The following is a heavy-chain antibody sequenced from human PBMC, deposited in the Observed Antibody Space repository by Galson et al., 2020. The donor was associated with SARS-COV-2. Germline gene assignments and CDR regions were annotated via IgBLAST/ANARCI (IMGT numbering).Heavy chain of an antibody. CDR3: ARGGHSYYYYSSGYDDAVDI. J-gene: IGHJ3*02. CDR1: GFTFSSYG. Sequence: GGSLRLSCAAYGFTFSSYGMNWVRQAPGKGLEWVAVITYDGSTKYYADSVKGRFTISRDNSKNTLYLQMNSLRAEDTAVYYCARGGHSYYYYSSGYDDAVDIWGQGTMVTVSS. V-gene: IGHV3-30*03. CDR2: ITYDGSTK. D-gene: IGHD3-22*01.